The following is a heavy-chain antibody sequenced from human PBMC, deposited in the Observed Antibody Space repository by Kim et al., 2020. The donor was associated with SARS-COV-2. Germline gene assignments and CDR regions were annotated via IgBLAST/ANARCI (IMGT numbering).Heavy chain of an antibody. D-gene: IGHD2-15*01. Sequence: YYADSVKDRLTISRDNSKNTLYLQVNSLSAEDTAVFYCAKRSWVAEAVSDYGRQGPLVTVSS. V-gene: IGHV3-30*02. J-gene: IGHJ4*02. CDR3: AKRSWVAEAVSDY.